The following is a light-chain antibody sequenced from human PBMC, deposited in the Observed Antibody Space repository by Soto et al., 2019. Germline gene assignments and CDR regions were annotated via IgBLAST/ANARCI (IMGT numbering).Light chain of an antibody. Sequence: QSVLTQPAPVSGSPGQSITISCTGTRSDVGGYDYVSWYQQHPGKAPKLMIYEVSNRRPGVSDRFSGSKSGNTASLTISGLQAGDEADYYCSSYTSITTLVFGGGTKSPS. J-gene: IGLJ2*01. CDR2: EVS. V-gene: IGLV2-14*01. CDR1: RSDVGGYDY. CDR3: SSYTSITTLV.